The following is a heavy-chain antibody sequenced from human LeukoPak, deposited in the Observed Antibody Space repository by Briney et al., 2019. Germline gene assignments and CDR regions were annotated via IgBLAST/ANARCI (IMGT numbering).Heavy chain of an antibody. J-gene: IGHJ4*02. V-gene: IGHV3-23*01. Sequence: GGSLRLSCAASGFTFSGYAMSWVRQAPGKGLEWVSAISGSGGSTYYADSVKGRFTISRDNSKNTLYLQMNSLRAEDTAVYYCANVPHVVVPADDYWGQGTLVTVSS. CDR2: ISGSGGST. D-gene: IGHD2-2*01. CDR3: ANVPHVVVPADDY. CDR1: GFTFSGYA.